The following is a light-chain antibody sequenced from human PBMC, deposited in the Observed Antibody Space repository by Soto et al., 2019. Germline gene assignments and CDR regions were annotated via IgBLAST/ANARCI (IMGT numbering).Light chain of an antibody. V-gene: IGKV1-27*01. J-gene: IGKJ1*01. Sequence: DIQMTQSPSSLSASVGDRVTITCRASQDISDYLAWYQQKPGQVPKLLISAASTLQSGVPSRFRGSAFGTDVTLTITGLEPDDFATYYCQNYNGPPWTFGQGTKVEIQ. CDR3: QNYNGPPWT. CDR2: AAS. CDR1: QDISDY.